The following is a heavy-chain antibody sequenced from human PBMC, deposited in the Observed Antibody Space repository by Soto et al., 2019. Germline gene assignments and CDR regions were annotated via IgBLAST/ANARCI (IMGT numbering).Heavy chain of an antibody. CDR3: ARMWARPAPFDY. J-gene: IGHJ4*02. Sequence: SETLSLTCTVSGGSISSYYWSWIRQPPGKGLEWIGYIYYSGSTNYNPSLKSRVTISVDTSKNQFSLKLSSVTAADTAVYYCARMWARPAPFDYWGQGTLVTVSS. V-gene: IGHV4-59*08. D-gene: IGHD6-6*01. CDR1: GGSISSYY. CDR2: IYYSGST.